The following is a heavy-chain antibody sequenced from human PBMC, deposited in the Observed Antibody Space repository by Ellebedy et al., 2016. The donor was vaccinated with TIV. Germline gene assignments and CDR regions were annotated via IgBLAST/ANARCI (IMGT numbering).Heavy chain of an antibody. CDR3: ATDGSYGDYLSPAHAFEN. D-gene: IGHD4-17*01. V-gene: IGHV3-7*01. J-gene: IGHJ3*02. CDR1: GFSFRSYW. CDR2: MRQDGNDK. Sequence: GESLKISCAASGFSFRSYWMNWVRQAPGKGLEWVANMRQDGNDKYYVDSVRGRFTISRDNAENSLYLQMNSLRAEDTAVYYCATDGSYGDYLSPAHAFENWGQGTVVIVSS.